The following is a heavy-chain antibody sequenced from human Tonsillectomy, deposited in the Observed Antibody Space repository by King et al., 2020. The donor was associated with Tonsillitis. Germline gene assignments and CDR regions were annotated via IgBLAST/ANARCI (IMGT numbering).Heavy chain of an antibody. Sequence: VQLVESGGGVVQPGRSLRLSCAASGFTFSSHAMHWVRQAPGKGLEWVAVISYDGSNKYYADSVKGRFTISRDNSKNTLYLQMNSLRAEDTAVYYCASDVPPRTGWVFAFDPWGQGTLVTVSS. CDR2: ISYDGSNK. V-gene: IGHV3-30-3*01. CDR1: GFTFSSHA. J-gene: IGHJ5*02. D-gene: IGHD3/OR15-3a*01. CDR3: ASDVPPRTGWVFAFDP.